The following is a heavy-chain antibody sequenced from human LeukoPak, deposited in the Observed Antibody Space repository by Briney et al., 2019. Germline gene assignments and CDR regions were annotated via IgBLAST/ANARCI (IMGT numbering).Heavy chain of an antibody. CDR1: GDSITSHNW. J-gene: IGHJ6*04. V-gene: IGHV4-4*02. CDR3: ARAPPATGRHYYYYYGMDV. CDR2: IYHSGTT. D-gene: IGHD1-14*01. Sequence: PSGTLSLTCAVSGDSITSHNWWSWVRQSPGKGLEWIGEIYHSGTTNYNPSLKSRVTISVDTSKNQFSLKLSSVTAADTAVYYCARAPPATGRHYYYYYGMDVWGKGTTVTVSS.